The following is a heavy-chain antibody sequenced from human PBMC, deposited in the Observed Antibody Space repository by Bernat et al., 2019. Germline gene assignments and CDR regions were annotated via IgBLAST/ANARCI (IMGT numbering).Heavy chain of an antibody. Sequence: EVQLVESGGGLVQPGGSLRLSCAASGFTFSSYEMNWVRQAPGKGLEWVSYISSSGSTIYYADSVKGRFTISRDNAKNSLYLQMNSLRAEETAVYYCARDRYSSSWYRNYYYYYGMDVWGQGTTVTVSS. J-gene: IGHJ6*02. CDR3: ARDRYSSSWYRNYYYYYGMDV. CDR2: ISSSGSTI. CDR1: GFTFSSYE. V-gene: IGHV3-48*03. D-gene: IGHD6-13*01.